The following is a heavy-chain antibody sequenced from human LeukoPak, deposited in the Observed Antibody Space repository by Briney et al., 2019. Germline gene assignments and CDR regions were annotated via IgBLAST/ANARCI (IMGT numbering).Heavy chain of an antibody. Sequence: SETLSLTCTVSGGSISSYYWSWIRQPAGKGLEWIGRIYTSGSTNYNPSLKSRVTMSVDTSKNQFSLKLSSVTAADTAVYYCARGGFGGDIVVVPAAIVYWGQGTLVTVSS. V-gene: IGHV4-4*07. CDR2: IYTSGST. J-gene: IGHJ4*02. CDR1: GGSISSYY. D-gene: IGHD2-2*01. CDR3: ARGGFGGDIVVVPAAIVY.